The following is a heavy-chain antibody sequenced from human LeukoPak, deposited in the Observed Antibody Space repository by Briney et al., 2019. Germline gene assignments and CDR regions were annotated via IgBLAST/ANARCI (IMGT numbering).Heavy chain of an antibody. CDR1: GGTFSSYA. D-gene: IGHD3-9*01. Sequence: ASVKVSCKASGGTFSSYAISWVRQAPGQGLEWMGGIIPIFGTANYAQKFQGRVTITTDESTSTAYMELSSLRSEDTAVYYCASGPIDYDILIGYPYFDYWGQGTLVTVSS. CDR2: IIPIFGTA. V-gene: IGHV1-69*05. J-gene: IGHJ4*02. CDR3: ASGPIDYDILIGYPYFDY.